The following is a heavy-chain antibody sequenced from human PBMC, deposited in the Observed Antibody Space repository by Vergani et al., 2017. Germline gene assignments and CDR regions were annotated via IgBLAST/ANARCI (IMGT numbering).Heavy chain of an antibody. V-gene: IGHV3-48*03. CDR3: ARDPSGGIDY. CDR2: ISSSGSTI. J-gene: IGHJ4*02. CDR1: GFTFSSYE. D-gene: IGHD4-23*01. Sequence: EVQLVESGGGLVQPGGSLRLSCAASGFTFSSYEMNWVRQAPGKGLEGVSYISSSGSTIYYADSVKGRITISRDNAKNSMYLQMNRLRAEDTAVYYCARDPSGGIDYWGQGTLVTVSS.